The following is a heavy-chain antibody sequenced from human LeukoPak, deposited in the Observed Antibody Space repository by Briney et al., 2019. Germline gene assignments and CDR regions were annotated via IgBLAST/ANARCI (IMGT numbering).Heavy chain of an antibody. CDR1: GDSTNTYF. Sequence: SETLSLTCTISGDSTNTYFWSWIRQPPGKGLEWIGYFYYTGTTNYNPSLKSRVTISVDTSKNQFSLKVNPVTAADTGVYYCASKSTDHGELRFDYWGQGTLVTVSS. CDR3: ASKSTDHGELRFDY. J-gene: IGHJ4*02. CDR2: FYYTGTT. V-gene: IGHV4-59*01. D-gene: IGHD4-17*01.